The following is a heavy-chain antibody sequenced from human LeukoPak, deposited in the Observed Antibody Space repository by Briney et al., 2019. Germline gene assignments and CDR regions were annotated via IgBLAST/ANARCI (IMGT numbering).Heavy chain of an antibody. D-gene: IGHD4-17*01. Sequence: PGGSLRLSCAASGFTFSSYWMHWVRQAPGKGLAWVSRINTDGSSISHADSVKGRFTISRDNAKNTLYLQMNSLRAEDTAVYYCARDRATVTTSDAFDIWGQGTMVTVSS. CDR1: GFTFSSYW. J-gene: IGHJ3*02. V-gene: IGHV3-74*01. CDR3: ARDRATVTTSDAFDI. CDR2: INTDGSSI.